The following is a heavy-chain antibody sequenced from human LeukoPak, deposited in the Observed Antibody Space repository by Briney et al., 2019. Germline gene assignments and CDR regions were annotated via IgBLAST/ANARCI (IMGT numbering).Heavy chain of an antibody. J-gene: IGHJ4*02. V-gene: IGHV4-59*01. Sequence: SENLSLNCTVSGGSISSYYWSWIRQPPGKGLEWIGYIYYSGSTNYNPSLKSRVTISVDTSKNQFSLKLSSVTAADTAVYYCARWEVRGVSVGGFDYWGQGTLVTVSS. CDR3: ARWEVRGVSVGGFDY. D-gene: IGHD3-10*01. CDR2: IYYSGST. CDR1: GGSISSYY.